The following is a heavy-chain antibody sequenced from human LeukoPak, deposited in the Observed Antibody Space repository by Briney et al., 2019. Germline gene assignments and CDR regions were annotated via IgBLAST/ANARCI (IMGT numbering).Heavy chain of an antibody. CDR3: ARYTLVATITFNTRFTQIWFDP. J-gene: IGHJ5*02. V-gene: IGHV4-34*01. D-gene: IGHD5-12*01. CDR2: INHSGST. Sequence: SETLSLTCAVYGGSFSGYYWSWIRQPPGKGLEWIGEINHSGSTNYNPSLKSRVTISIDTSKNQFPLKLSSVTAADTAVYYCARYTLVATITFNTRFTQIWFDPWGQGTLVTVSS. CDR1: GGSFSGYY.